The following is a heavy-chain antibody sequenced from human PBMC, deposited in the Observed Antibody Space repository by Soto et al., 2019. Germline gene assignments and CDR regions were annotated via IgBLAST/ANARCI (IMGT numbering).Heavy chain of an antibody. Sequence: QVQLVQSGAEVKKPGASVKVSCKASGYTFTNYAFSWVRQAPGQGLEWMGWISAYNGNTNYPQKLQGRVTMTTDTSASTAYRELRSLRSDVSAVYYCARHLAAGGQFDCCGLGSLVTVSS. D-gene: IGHD6-13*01. CDR2: ISAYNGNT. CDR1: GYTFTNYA. V-gene: IGHV1-18*01. J-gene: IGHJ4*02. CDR3: ARHLAAGGQFDC.